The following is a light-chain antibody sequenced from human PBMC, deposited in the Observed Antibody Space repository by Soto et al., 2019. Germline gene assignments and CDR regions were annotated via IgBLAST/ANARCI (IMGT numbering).Light chain of an antibody. CDR3: QQRSNWPPVIT. J-gene: IGKJ5*01. CDR1: QSVSSY. V-gene: IGKV3-11*01. Sequence: SVLTQYQATLSLSPGERATLSCRASQSVSSYLAWYQQKPGQAPRLLIYDASNRATGIPARFSGSGSGTDFTLTISSLEPEDFAVYYCQQRSNWPPVITFGQGTLLEI. CDR2: DAS.